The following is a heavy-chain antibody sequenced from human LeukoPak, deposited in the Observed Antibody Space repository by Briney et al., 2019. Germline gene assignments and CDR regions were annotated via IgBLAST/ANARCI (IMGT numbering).Heavy chain of an antibody. Sequence: SQTLSLTCTVSGGSISSGGYYWSWIRQHPGKGLEWIGYIYYSGSTYYNPSLKSRVTISVDTSKNQFSLKLSSVTAADTAVYYCARAYHNWNPRGVDYYYYMDVWGKGTTVTVSS. CDR3: ARAYHNWNPRGVDYYYYMDV. J-gene: IGHJ6*03. D-gene: IGHD1-20*01. CDR1: GGSISSGGYY. CDR2: IYYSGST. V-gene: IGHV4-31*03.